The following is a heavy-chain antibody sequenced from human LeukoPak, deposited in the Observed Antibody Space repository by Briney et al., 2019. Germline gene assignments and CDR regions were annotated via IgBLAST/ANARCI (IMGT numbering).Heavy chain of an antibody. CDR1: GDTFSTYA. CDR3: ARGFGSYYEDLLDY. Sequence: ASVKVSCKASGDTFSTYAINWVRQATGQGLEWMGWMNPNSGNTGYAQKFQGRVTMTRNTSISTAYMELSSLRSEDTAVYYCARGFGSYYEDLLDYWGQGTLVTVSS. V-gene: IGHV1-8*02. J-gene: IGHJ4*02. D-gene: IGHD1-26*01. CDR2: MNPNSGNT.